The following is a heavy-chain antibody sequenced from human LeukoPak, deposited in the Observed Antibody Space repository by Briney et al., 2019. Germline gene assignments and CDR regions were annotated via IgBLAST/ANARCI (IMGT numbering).Heavy chain of an antibody. CDR3: ARGVGGLRVRYFDY. CDR1: GFTFSSYA. CDR2: ISYDGSNE. Sequence: GGSLRLSCAASGFTFSSYAMHWVRQAPGKGLEWVAVISYDGSNEYYADSVKGRFTNSRDNSKNTLSLQTNSLRAEDTAEYYCARGVGGLRVRYFDYWGQGTLVSVSS. J-gene: IGHJ4*02. D-gene: IGHD3-16*01. V-gene: IGHV3-30-3*01.